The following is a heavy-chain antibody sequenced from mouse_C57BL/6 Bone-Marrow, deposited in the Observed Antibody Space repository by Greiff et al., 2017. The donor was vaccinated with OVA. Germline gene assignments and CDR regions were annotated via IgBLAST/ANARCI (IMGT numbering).Heavy chain of an antibody. CDR1: GYAFTNYL. CDR2: INPGSGGN. V-gene: IGHV1-54*01. CDR3: ARTMVTHYYAMDY. J-gene: IGHJ4*01. D-gene: IGHD2-2*01. Sequence: QVQLKQSGAELVRPGTSVKVSCKASGYAFTNYLIEWVKQRPGQGLEWIGVINPGSGGNNYNEKLTGKATLTADKSSSTAYMQLSSLTSEDSAVYFCARTMVTHYYAMDYWGQGTSVTVSS.